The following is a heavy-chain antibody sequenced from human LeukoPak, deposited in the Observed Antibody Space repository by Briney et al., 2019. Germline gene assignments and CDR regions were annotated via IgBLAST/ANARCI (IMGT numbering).Heavy chain of an antibody. CDR2: ISGSGGST. Sequence: GGSLRLSCAASGFTFSSYAMSWVRQAPGKGLEWVSAISGSGGSTYYADSVKGRFTISRDNSKKTLYLQMNSLRAEDTAVYYCAKDLRRTSYHHDFDYWGQGTLVTVSS. D-gene: IGHD2-2*01. CDR1: GFTFSSYA. V-gene: IGHV3-23*01. J-gene: IGHJ4*02. CDR3: AKDLRRTSYHHDFDY.